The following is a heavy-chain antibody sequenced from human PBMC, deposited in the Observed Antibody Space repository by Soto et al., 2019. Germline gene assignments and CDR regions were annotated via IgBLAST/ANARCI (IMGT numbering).Heavy chain of an antibody. D-gene: IGHD3-10*01. CDR3: ARVDEGGWFGELLYGPRFDY. V-gene: IGHV1-18*01. CDR1: GYTFTSYG. J-gene: IGHJ4*02. Sequence: ASVKVSCKASGYTFTSYGISWVRQAPGQGLEWMGWISAYNGNTNYAQKLQGRVTMTTDTSTSTAYMELRSLRSDDTAVYYCARVDEGGWFGELLYGPRFDYWGQGTLVTVSS. CDR2: ISAYNGNT.